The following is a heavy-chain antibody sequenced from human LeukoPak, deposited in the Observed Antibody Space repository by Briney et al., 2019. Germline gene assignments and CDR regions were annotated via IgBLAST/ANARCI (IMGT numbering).Heavy chain of an antibody. CDR2: ISGSGGST. J-gene: IGHJ4*02. CDR1: GFTFSSYA. CDR3: AKDSSSGWYEPRLDY. V-gene: IGHV3-23*01. D-gene: IGHD6-19*01. Sequence: GGSLRVSCAASGFTFSSYAMSWVRQAPGKGLEWVSAISGSGGSTYYADSVKGRFTISRDNSKNTLYLQMNSLRAEDTAVYYCAKDSSSGWYEPRLDYWGQGTLVTVSS.